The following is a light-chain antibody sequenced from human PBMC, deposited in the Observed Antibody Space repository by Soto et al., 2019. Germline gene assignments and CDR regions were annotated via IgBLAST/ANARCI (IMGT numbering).Light chain of an antibody. CDR1: QSISSW. V-gene: IGKV1-5*03. Sequence: DIQMTQSPSTLSASVGDRVSITCRASQSISSWLAWYQQKPVKAPKLLIYKASSLESGVPSRFSGSGYGTEFTLTISSLQPDDFATYYCQQYNSYWTFGQGTKVDIK. CDR2: KAS. CDR3: QQYNSYWT. J-gene: IGKJ1*01.